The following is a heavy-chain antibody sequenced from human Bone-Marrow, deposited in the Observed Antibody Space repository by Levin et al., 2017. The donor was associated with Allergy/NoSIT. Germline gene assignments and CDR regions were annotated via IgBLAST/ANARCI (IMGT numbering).Heavy chain of an antibody. CDR1: GGTFSSYA. J-gene: IGHJ4*02. CDR2: IIPIFGTA. CDR3: AREFVVGYGDYEVAERYDY. Sequence: SVKVSCKASGGTFSSYAISWVRQAPGQGLEWMGGIIPIFGTANYAQKFQGRVTITADKSTSTAYMELSSLRSEDTAVYYCAREFVVGYGDYEVAERYDYWGQGTLVTVSS. D-gene: IGHD4-17*01. V-gene: IGHV1-69*06.